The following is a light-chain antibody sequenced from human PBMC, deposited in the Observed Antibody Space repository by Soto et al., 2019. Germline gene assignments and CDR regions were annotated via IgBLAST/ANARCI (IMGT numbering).Light chain of an antibody. J-gene: IGKJ1*01. V-gene: IGKV1-5*01. Sequence: DIQMTQSPSTLSASVGDRVTITCRASQSISSWLAWYQQKPGKAPKLLIYDASSLESGVPSRFSGSGSGTEFTLPISSLQPDDFATYYCQQYNSYSVTFGQGTKVEIK. CDR1: QSISSW. CDR3: QQYNSYSVT. CDR2: DAS.